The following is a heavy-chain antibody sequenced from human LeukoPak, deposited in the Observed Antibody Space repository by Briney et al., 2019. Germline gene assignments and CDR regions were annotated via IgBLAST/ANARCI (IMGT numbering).Heavy chain of an antibody. D-gene: IGHD3-10*01. V-gene: IGHV1-46*01. CDR3: ARDQMVRGVISPFDP. CDR2: INPSGGST. CDR1: GYTFTSYY. J-gene: IGHJ5*02. Sequence: GASVKVSCKASGYTFTSYYMHWVRQAPGQGLEWMGIINPSGGSTSYAQKFQGRVTMTRDTSTSTVYMELSSLRSEDTAVYYCARDQMVRGVISPFDPWGQGTLVTVSS.